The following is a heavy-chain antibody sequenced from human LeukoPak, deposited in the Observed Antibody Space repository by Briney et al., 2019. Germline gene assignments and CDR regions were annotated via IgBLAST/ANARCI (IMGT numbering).Heavy chain of an antibody. CDR3: ARDYWAMVRGSNRRGWFDP. CDR2: INPNSGGT. Sequence: ASVKVSCKASGYTFTGYYMHWVRQAPGQGLEWMGWINPNSGGTNYAQKFQGRVTMTRDTSISTAYMELSRLRSDDTAVYYCARDYWAMVRGSNRRGWFDPWGQGTLVTVSS. D-gene: IGHD3-10*01. CDR1: GYTFTGYY. J-gene: IGHJ5*02. V-gene: IGHV1-2*02.